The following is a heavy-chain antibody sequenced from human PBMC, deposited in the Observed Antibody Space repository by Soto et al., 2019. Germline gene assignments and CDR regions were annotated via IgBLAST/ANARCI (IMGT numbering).Heavy chain of an antibody. J-gene: IGHJ4*02. CDR2: IYYSGST. CDR3: ARETYSNTLDY. V-gene: IGHV4-39*02. Sequence: SETLSLTCTVSGGSISSSSYYWGWIRQPPGKGLEWIGSIYYSGSTYYNPSLKSRVTINPDTSKNQFSLQLNSVTPEDTAGYYCARETYSNTLDYWGQGTLVTVSS. D-gene: IGHD6-13*01. CDR1: GGSISSSSYY.